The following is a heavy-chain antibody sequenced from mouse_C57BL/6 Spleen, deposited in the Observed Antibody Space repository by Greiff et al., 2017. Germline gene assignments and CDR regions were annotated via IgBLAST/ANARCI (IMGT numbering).Heavy chain of an antibody. V-gene: IGHV1-61*01. Sequence: QVQLQQPGAELVRPGSSVKLSCKASGYTFTSYWMDWVKQRPGQGLEWIGNIYPSDSETHYNQKFKDKATLTVDKSSSTAYMHLSSLTSEDSAVYYCARGYYGNYLYAMDYWGQGTSVTVSS. D-gene: IGHD2-1*01. CDR3: ARGYYGNYLYAMDY. CDR2: IYPSDSET. CDR1: GYTFTSYW. J-gene: IGHJ4*01.